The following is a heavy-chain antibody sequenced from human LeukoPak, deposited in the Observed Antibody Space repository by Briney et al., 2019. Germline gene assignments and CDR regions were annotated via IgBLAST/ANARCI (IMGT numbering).Heavy chain of an antibody. CDR1: GFTFSDYG. D-gene: IGHD4-11*01. CDR2: FWSDGSKQ. Sequence: GGSLRLSCAASGFTFSDYGMHWVRQAPGKGLEWVAAFWSDGSKQSYEDSVKGRFTISRDISKSTLYLQMDSLRAEDTAVYYCARDGTPYDYSNYGYWGQGTLVTVSS. J-gene: IGHJ4*02. V-gene: IGHV3-33*01. CDR3: ARDGTPYDYSNYGY.